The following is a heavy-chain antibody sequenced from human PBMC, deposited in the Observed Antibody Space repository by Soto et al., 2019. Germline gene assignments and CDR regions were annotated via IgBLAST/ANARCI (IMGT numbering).Heavy chain of an antibody. V-gene: IGHV5-51*01. CDR2: IYPCDSDT. CDR1: GYSFTIDC. D-gene: IGHD2-15*01. Sequence: GESLKISCNGSGYSFTIDCIGSVLQMPGKGLEWMGIIYPCDSDTRYSPSFQGQVTISADKSISTAYLQWSSLKASDTAMYYCARQDDPYCSGGSCYEAPAEYFQHWGQGTLVTVSS. J-gene: IGHJ1*01. CDR3: ARQDDPYCSGGSCYEAPAEYFQH.